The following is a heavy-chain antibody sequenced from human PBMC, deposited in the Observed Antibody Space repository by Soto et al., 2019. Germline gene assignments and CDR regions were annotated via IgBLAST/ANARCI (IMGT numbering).Heavy chain of an antibody. CDR1: GYTFSNYG. J-gene: IGHJ4*02. V-gene: IGHV1-18*01. CDR2: ISVYNGDT. D-gene: IGHD4-17*01. Sequence: QVQLVQSGAEVKKPGASVKVSCKASGYTFSNYGISWVRQAPGQGLEWMGTISVYNGDTNYAQKFQGRVTMTTDTSTSTAHMEVRSVRSDDTAVYYCARTDSGDYVPPLDYWGQGTLVTVSS. CDR3: ARTDSGDYVPPLDY.